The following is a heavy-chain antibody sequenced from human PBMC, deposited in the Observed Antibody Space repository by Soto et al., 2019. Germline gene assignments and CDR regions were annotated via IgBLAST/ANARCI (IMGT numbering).Heavy chain of an antibody. CDR3: AKDRYSYGYGPEDY. CDR2: ISWNSGSI. J-gene: IGHJ4*02. Sequence: EVQLVESGGGLVQPGRSLRLSCAASGFTFDDYAMHWVRQAPGKGLEWVSGISWNSGSIGYADSVKGRFTISRDNAKNSLYLQMNSLRAEDTALYYCAKDRYSYGYGPEDYWGQGTLVTVSS. D-gene: IGHD5-18*01. V-gene: IGHV3-9*01. CDR1: GFTFDDYA.